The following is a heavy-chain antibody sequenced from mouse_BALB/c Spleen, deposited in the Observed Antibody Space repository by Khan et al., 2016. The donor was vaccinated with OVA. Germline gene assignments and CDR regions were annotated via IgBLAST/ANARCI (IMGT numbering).Heavy chain of an antibody. J-gene: IGHJ2*01. Sequence: EVELVESGGGLVKPGGSLKLSCAASGFTFSTYAMSWVRQTPEKRLEWVASISSGGTYTYYPDSVKDRFTISRDSATNTLYLQMSSLRSEDTAMYYCVRPPGYYGRGYFGYWGQGTTHTVSS. D-gene: IGHD2-3*01. CDR2: ISSGGTYT. V-gene: IGHV5-9-3*01. CDR1: GFTFSTYA. CDR3: VRPPGYYGRGYFGY.